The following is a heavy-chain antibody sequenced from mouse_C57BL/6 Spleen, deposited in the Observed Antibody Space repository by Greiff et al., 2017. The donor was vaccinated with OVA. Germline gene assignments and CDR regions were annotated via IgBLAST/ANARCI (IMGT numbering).Heavy chain of an antibody. V-gene: IGHV1-26*01. CDR2: INPNNGGT. D-gene: IGHD3-1*01. CDR1: GYTFTDYY. CDR3: ARGATDAMDY. J-gene: IGHJ4*01. Sequence: EVQLQQSGPELVKPGASVKISCKASGYTFTDYYMNWVKQSHGKSLEWIGDINPNNGGTSYNQKFKGKAALTVDKSSSTAYMELRSLTSEDSAVYYCARGATDAMDYWGQGTSVTVSS.